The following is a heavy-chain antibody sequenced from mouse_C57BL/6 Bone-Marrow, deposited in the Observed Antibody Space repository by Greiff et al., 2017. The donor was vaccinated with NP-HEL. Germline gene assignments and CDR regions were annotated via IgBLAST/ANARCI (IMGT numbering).Heavy chain of an antibody. CDR3: ARGTTVVARGFAY. D-gene: IGHD1-1*01. CDR1: GYTFTSYW. Sequence: VQLQQPGAELVRPGSSVKLSCKASGYTFTSYWMHWVKQRPIQGLEWIGNIDPSDSETHYNQKFKDKATLTVDKSSSTAYMQLSSLTSEDSAVYYCARGTTVVARGFAYWGQGTTLTVSS. CDR2: IDPSDSET. J-gene: IGHJ2*01. V-gene: IGHV1-52*01.